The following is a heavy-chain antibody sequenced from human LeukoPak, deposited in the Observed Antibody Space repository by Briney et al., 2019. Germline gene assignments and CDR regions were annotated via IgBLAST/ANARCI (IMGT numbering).Heavy chain of an antibody. CDR3: ARGRVVLNV. V-gene: IGHV3-7*04. D-gene: IGHD3-3*01. CDR2: IKQDGTEK. J-gene: IGHJ6*04. CDR1: GLTFSSHW. Sequence: GGSLRLSCGASGLTFSSHWMSWVRQAPGKGLEWVANIKQDGTEKYYVDSVKGRFTISRDNAKNSLYLQVNSLRAEDTAVYYCARGRVVLNVWGKGTTVTVSS.